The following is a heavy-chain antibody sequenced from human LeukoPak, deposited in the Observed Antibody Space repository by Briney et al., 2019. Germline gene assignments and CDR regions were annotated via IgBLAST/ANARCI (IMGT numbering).Heavy chain of an antibody. CDR1: GFTFSSYW. Sequence: AGGSLRLSXAASGFTFSSYWMSWVRQAPGKGLEWVANIKQDGSEKYYVDSVKGRFTISRDNAKNSLYLQMNSLRAEDTAVYYCARSDYDFWSGYYTYWGQGTLVTVSS. J-gene: IGHJ4*02. CDR3: ARSDYDFWSGYYTY. CDR2: IKQDGSEK. V-gene: IGHV3-7*01. D-gene: IGHD3-3*01.